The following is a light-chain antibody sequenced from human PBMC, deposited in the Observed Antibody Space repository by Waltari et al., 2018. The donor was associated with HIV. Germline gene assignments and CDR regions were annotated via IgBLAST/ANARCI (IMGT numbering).Light chain of an antibody. CDR3: AAWDDSLSGPV. V-gene: IGLV1-47*01. CDR2: RNN. J-gene: IGLJ3*02. CDR1: GSNIGSNS. Sequence: QSILTQPPSTSGTPGQRVTISCSGSGSNIGSNSVSWYQLLLGTAPKLLIYRNNPLPSGVPDSFSGSKSANAASLAIGGLRSEDEADYYCAAWDDSLSGPVFGGGTKLTVL.